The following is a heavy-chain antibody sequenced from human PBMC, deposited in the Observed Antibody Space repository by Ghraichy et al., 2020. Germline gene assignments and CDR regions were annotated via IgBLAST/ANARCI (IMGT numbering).Heavy chain of an antibody. CDR1: GYTFSGYY. V-gene: IGHV1-2*06. D-gene: IGHD1-26*01. CDR3: ERYSGSYYGMDV. CDR2: INPNSGGT. J-gene: IGHJ6*02. Sequence: ASVKVSCKASGYTFSGYYMHWVRQAPGQGLEWMGRINPNSGGTNYAQKFQGRVTMSGDTSISTAYMELTRLRADDTAVYYCERYSGSYYGMDVWGQGTTVTLFS.